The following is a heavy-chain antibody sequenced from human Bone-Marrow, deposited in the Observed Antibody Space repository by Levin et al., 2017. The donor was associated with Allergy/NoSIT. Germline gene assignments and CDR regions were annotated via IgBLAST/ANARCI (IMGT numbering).Heavy chain of an antibody. Sequence: SETLSLTCTVSGDSISSGGYSWSWIRQPPGKGLEWIGHIYPSGTTYYNPSLKSRVTISVDRSKNQFSLNPTSVTAADTAVYYCARAVIASIGDWFDTWGQGTLVTVSS. CDR2: IYPSGTT. V-gene: IGHV4-30-2*01. CDR1: GDSISSGGYS. J-gene: IGHJ5*02. CDR3: ARAVIASIGDWFDT. D-gene: IGHD2-2*02.